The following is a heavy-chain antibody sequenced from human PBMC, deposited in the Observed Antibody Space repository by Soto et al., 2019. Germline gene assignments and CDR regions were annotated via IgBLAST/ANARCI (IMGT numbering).Heavy chain of an antibody. Sequence: QVQLQESGPGLVKPSETLSLTCTVSGGSIRSYYWSWIRQPPGKGLEWIGYIYYSGRTNYNPYLKSRVTISVDTSKNQFSLKLSSVTAADTAVYYCARGYCSSTICYIWDNWFDPWGQGTLVTVSS. CDR3: ARGYCSSTICYIWDNWFDP. V-gene: IGHV4-59*01. CDR1: GGSIRSYY. J-gene: IGHJ5*02. CDR2: IYYSGRT. D-gene: IGHD2-2*02.